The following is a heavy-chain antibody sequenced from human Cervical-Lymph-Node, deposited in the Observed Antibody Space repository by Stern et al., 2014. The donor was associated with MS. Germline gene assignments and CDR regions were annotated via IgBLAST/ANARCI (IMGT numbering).Heavy chain of an antibody. J-gene: IGHJ5*02. CDR1: GGTSNSHG. CDR3: ARRGSARRGSGWLDP. D-gene: IGHD3-10*01. CDR2: IIPVLSTI. Sequence: VQLVESGAEVKTPGSSVKVSCKASGGTSNSHGISWVRQAPGPGLEWMVGIIPVLSTIDYAQKFQGRVTITADESTSTTYMELSSLRSEDTAVYYCARRGSARRGSGWLDPWGQGTLVTVSS. V-gene: IGHV1-69*01.